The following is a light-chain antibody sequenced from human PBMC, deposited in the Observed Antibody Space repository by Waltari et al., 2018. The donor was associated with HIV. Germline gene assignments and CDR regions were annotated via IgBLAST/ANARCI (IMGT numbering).Light chain of an antibody. V-gene: IGKV1-12*02. J-gene: IGKJ3*01. CDR2: SSS. CDR3: QQFSSFPFT. Sequence: DIQLTQSPSSLSASVGDRITITFRASQTIGNSLAWYQQKPGQAPKLLITSSSSLQSGVPSGFTAGGSGTDFSLTINSLQPEDFTTFYCQQFSSFPFTFGPGTKVDVK. CDR1: QTIGNS.